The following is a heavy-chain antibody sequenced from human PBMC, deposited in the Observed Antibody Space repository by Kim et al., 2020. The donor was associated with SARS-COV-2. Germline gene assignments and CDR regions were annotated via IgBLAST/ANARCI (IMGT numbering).Heavy chain of an antibody. J-gene: IGHJ4*02. CDR2: ISHVPTTT. CDR1: GFDFSTYG. V-gene: IGHV3-48*02. Sequence: GGSLRLSCAASGFDFSTYGMNWVRQARGQGLEWIAHISHVPTTTYYADSVKGRFTIFRDNAKSSLYLQMSSLRDEDTALYYCATGLMWFSSSSWGFDNWGRGTLVTVSS. D-gene: IGHD6-6*01. CDR3: ATGLMWFSSSSWGFDN.